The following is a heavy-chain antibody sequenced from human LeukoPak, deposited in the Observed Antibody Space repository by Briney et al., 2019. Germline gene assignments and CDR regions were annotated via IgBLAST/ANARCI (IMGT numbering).Heavy chain of an antibody. V-gene: IGHV3-21*01. CDR2: ISSSSSYI. D-gene: IGHD3-10*01. Sequence: GGSLRLSCAASGFTFSSYSMNWVRQAPGKGLEWVSSISSSSSYIYYADSVKGQFTISRDNAKNSLYLQMNSLRAEDTAVYYCARDVTYGSGSYFEKNWFDPWGQGTLVTVSS. CDR3: ARDVTYGSGSYFEKNWFDP. J-gene: IGHJ5*02. CDR1: GFTFSSYS.